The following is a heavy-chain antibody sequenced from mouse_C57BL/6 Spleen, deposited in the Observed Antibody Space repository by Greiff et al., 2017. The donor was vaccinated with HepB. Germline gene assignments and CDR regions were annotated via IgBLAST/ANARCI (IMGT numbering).Heavy chain of an antibody. Sequence: EVKLMESGGGLVQPGGSLKLSCAASGFTFSDYYMYWVRQTPEKRLEWVAYISNGGGSTYYPDTVKGRFTISRDNAKNTLYIQMCRLKSEDTAMYYCARPPYYAIRSYALDYWGQGTSVTGSS. CDR3: ARPPYYAIRSYALDY. J-gene: IGHJ4*01. V-gene: IGHV5-12*01. D-gene: IGHD1-1*01. CDR2: ISNGGGST. CDR1: GFTFSDYY.